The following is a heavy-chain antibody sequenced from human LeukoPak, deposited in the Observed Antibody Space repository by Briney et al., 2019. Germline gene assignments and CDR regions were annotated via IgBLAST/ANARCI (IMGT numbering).Heavy chain of an antibody. CDR2: ISYDGRNK. V-gene: IGHV3-30*14. CDR3: ARDPYSGSYFDY. D-gene: IGHD1-26*01. CDR1: GFTFSSYA. Sequence: GRSLRLSCAASGFTFSSYAIHWVRQAPGKGLEWVAFISYDGRNKYYADSVKGRFTVSRDNSENTLYLQMDSLRAEDTAVYYCARDPYSGSYFDYWGQGTLVTVSS. J-gene: IGHJ4*02.